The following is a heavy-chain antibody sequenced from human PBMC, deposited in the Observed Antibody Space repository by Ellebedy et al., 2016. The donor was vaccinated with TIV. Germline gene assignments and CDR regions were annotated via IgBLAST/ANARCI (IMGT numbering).Heavy chain of an antibody. V-gene: IGHV3-15*01. CDR2: IKSKTDGWAA. J-gene: IGHJ4*02. D-gene: IGHD3-10*02. CDR1: GFTFSNAW. CDR3: TTVYRDNYVSV. Sequence: GESLKISCAASGFTFSNAWMNWVRQAPGKGLEWVGRIKSKTDGWAADYAAPVKGKFTISRDDSKNTLYLKMNSLKTEDTAVYFCTTVYRDNYVSVWGQGTLVTVSS.